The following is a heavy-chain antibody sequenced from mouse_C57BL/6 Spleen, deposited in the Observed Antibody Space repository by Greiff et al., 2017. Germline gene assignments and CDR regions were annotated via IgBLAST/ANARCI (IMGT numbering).Heavy chain of an antibody. V-gene: IGHV1-15*01. CDR1: GYTFTDYE. CDR2: IDPETGGT. J-gene: IGHJ1*03. CDR3: TGGGLYCGSSYGWYFDV. D-gene: IGHD1-1*01. Sequence: QVQLKQSGAELVRPGASVTLSCKASGYTFTDYEMHWVKQTPVHGLEWIGAIDPETGGTAYNQKFKGKAILTADKSSSTAYMELRSLTSEDSAVDYCTGGGLYCGSSYGWYFDVWGTGTTVTVSS.